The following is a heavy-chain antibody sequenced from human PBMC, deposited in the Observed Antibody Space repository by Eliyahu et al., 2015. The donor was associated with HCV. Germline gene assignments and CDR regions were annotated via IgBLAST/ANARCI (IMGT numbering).Heavy chain of an antibody. CDR3: ARSGSGNPPSYFDY. Sequence: EAQLVESGGGLVKPGGSLRXXCAASGFXXSDYSMNWVRQAPGKGLEWVSSVSSSSSYIYYADSVKGRFTISRDNAKNSLYLQMNSLRAEDTAVYYCARSGSGNPPSYFDYWGQGTLVTVSS. V-gene: IGHV3-21*01. J-gene: IGHJ4*02. CDR2: VSSSSSYI. CDR1: GFXXSDYS. D-gene: IGHD1-1*01.